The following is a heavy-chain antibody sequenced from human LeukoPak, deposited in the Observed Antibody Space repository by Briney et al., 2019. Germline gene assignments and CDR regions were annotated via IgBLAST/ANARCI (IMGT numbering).Heavy chain of an antibody. D-gene: IGHD4-17*01. V-gene: IGHV3-23*01. CDR1: GGTFSSYA. J-gene: IGHJ5*02. Sequence: SCKASGGTFSSYAMSWVRQAPGKGLEWVSAISGSGGSTYYADSVKGRFTISRDNSKNTLYLQMNSLRAEDTAVYYCARSTVTTWGNWFDPWGQGTLVTVS. CDR2: ISGSGGST. CDR3: ARSTVTTWGNWFDP.